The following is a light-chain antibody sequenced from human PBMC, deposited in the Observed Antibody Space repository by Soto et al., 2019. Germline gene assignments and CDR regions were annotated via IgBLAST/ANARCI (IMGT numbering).Light chain of an antibody. CDR3: QQSYSNPGT. CDR1: QSISIY. CDR2: AAS. J-gene: IGKJ1*01. V-gene: IGKV1-39*01. Sequence: DIQMTQSPSSLSASVGDRVTITCRASQSISIYLNWYQQKPGKAPKLLINAASSLQSGVPSRFSGSGSGTDFTLTISSLQPEDFATYYCQQSYSNPGTFGQGTKVEIK.